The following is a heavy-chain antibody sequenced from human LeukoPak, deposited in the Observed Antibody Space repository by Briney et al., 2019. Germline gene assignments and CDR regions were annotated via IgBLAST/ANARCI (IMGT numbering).Heavy chain of an antibody. CDR1: GYSISSGYY. Sequence: PSETLSLTCAVSGYSISSGYYWGWIRQPPGKGLEWIGSIYHSGSTYYNPSLKSRVTISVDTSKNQFSLKLSSVTAADTAVYYCARDTYQYHFDYWGQGTLVTVSS. J-gene: IGHJ4*02. D-gene: IGHD2-2*01. CDR3: ARDTYQYHFDY. CDR2: IYHSGST. V-gene: IGHV4-38-2*02.